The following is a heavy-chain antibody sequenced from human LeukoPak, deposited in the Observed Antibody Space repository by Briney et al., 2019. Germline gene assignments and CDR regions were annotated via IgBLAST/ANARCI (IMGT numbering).Heavy chain of an antibody. D-gene: IGHD2-15*01. CDR2: ISSSSSTI. CDR3: ARAPVVAAKYGMDV. J-gene: IGHJ6*02. CDR1: GFTFSSYS. V-gene: IGHV3-48*04. Sequence: GGSLRLSCAASGFTFSSYSMNWVRQAPGKVLEWVSYISSSSSTIYYADSVKGRFTISRDNAKNSLYLQMNSLRAEDTAVYYCARAPVVAAKYGMDVWGQGTTATVSS.